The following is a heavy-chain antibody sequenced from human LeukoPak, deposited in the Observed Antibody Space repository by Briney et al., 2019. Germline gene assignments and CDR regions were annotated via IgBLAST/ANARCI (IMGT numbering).Heavy chain of an antibody. Sequence: GGSLRLSCAASGFTFSSNYMSWVRQAPGKGLEWVSVIYSGGSTYYADSVKGRFTISRDNSKNTLYLQMNSLRAEDTAVYYCARIPAYYYDSSGYYWLDYWGQGTLVTVSS. J-gene: IGHJ4*02. CDR3: ARIPAYYYDSSGYYWLDY. CDR1: GFTFSSNY. V-gene: IGHV3-53*01. CDR2: IYSGGST. D-gene: IGHD3-22*01.